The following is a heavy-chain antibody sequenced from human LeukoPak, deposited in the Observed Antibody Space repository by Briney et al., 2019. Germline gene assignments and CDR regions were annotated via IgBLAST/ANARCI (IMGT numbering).Heavy chain of an antibody. V-gene: IGHV5-51*01. CDR2: IHPADSDT. Sequence: KPGESLKISCKGSGYNFASYWIAWVRQMPGKGLEMMGIIHPADSDTRYSPSFQGQVTISADKSISTAYLQWSSLRASDTAMYYCARSSSGWSFDYWGQGTLVTVSS. J-gene: IGHJ4*02. CDR3: ARSSSGWSFDY. CDR1: GYNFASYW. D-gene: IGHD6-19*01.